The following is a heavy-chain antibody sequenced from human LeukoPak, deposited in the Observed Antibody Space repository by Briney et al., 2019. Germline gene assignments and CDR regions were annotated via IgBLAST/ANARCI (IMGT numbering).Heavy chain of an antibody. Sequence: GGSLRLSCAASGFTFSSYWMHWVRQIPGKGLVWVSRIKSDGSTIYADSVKGRFTISRDNSKNMLYLQMNSLRAEDTAVYYCAKEAVRGYFVGVGPTYYFDYWGQGTLVTVSS. CDR3: AKEAVRGYFVGVGPTYYFDY. CDR1: GFTFSSYW. D-gene: IGHD3-9*01. J-gene: IGHJ4*02. V-gene: IGHV3-74*01. CDR2: IKSDGST.